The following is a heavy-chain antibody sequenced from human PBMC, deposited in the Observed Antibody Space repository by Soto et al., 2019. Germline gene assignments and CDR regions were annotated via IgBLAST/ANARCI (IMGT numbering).Heavy chain of an antibody. CDR1: VNIFGNSW. Sequence: PGESLKISCKGSVNIFGNSWIAWVRQMPGKGLEWMGIIYPGDSDTRYSPSFQGQVTISADKSISTAYLQWSSLKASDTAMYYCARHLYYYDSSGYPIAYYYYGMDVWGQGTTVTVSS. V-gene: IGHV5-51*01. CDR3: ARHLYYYDSSGYPIAYYYYGMDV. CDR2: IYPGDSDT. D-gene: IGHD3-22*01. J-gene: IGHJ6*02.